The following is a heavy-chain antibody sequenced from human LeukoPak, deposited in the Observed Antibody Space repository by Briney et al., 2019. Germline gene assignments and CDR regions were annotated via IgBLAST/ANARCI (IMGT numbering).Heavy chain of an antibody. D-gene: IGHD3-3*01. J-gene: IGHJ6*03. CDR3: ARAGWNDFWSGYYSPYYYMDV. CDR1: GYTFTSYG. V-gene: IGHV1-18*01. Sequence: GASVKVSCKASGYTFTSYGISWVRQAPGQGLEWMGWISAYNGNTNYAQKLQGRVTMTTDTSTSTAYMELRSLRSDDTAVYYCARAGWNDFWSGYYSPYYYMDVWGKGTTVTVSS. CDR2: ISAYNGNT.